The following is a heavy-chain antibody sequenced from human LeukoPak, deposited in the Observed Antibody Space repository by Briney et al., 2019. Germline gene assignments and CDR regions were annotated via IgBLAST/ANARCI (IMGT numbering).Heavy chain of an antibody. CDR3: ARAGPSSGWYNFDY. V-gene: IGHV4-59*01. CDR2: VYSSGST. CDR1: SGSISGYY. D-gene: IGHD6-19*01. Sequence: PSETLSLTCAVSSGSISGYYWSWIRQPPGKGLEWIGCVYSSGSTNYNPSLKGRVTISIDTSKNQFPLRLNSVTAADTAVYYCARAGPSSGWYNFDYWGQGTLVTVSS. J-gene: IGHJ4*02.